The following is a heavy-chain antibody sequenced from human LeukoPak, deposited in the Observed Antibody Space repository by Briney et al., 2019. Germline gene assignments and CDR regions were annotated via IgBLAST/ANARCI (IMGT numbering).Heavy chain of an antibody. CDR1: GYTFSGYN. D-gene: IGHD5-18*01. J-gene: IGHJ4*02. CDR2: VISHSGGT. CDR3: ARGYNYGHDY. Sequence: ASVKVCCKASGYTFSGYNMHWVRQAPGQGLEWMGRVISHSGGTNYAPRFQGRVTMTRDTSTSTAYMELSRLKSDDTAVYYCARGYNYGHDYWGQGTLVTVSS. V-gene: IGHV1-2*06.